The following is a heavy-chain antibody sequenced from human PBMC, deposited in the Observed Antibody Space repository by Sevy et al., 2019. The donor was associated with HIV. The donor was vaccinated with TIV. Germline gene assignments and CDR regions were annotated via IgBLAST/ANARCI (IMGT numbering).Heavy chain of an antibody. Sequence: GGSLRLSCAASGFVFSSYTMNWVRQSPGKGLEWVSSISSSSRYIFYADPVKGRFTISRDNARNSLYLQMNSLRAEDTAVYYCARDTAYGSGSIVYDYWGQGTLVTVSS. CDR2: ISSSSRYI. V-gene: IGHV3-21*01. CDR1: GFVFSSYT. D-gene: IGHD3-10*01. CDR3: ARDTAYGSGSIVYDY. J-gene: IGHJ4*02.